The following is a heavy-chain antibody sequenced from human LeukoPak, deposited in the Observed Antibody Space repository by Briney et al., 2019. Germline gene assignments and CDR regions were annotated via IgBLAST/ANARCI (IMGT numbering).Heavy chain of an antibody. CDR1: GGSISSYY. CDR2: INHSGST. D-gene: IGHD3-9*01. J-gene: IGHJ4*02. Sequence: SETLSLTCTVSGGSISSYYWSWIRQPPGKGLEWIGEINHSGSTNYNPSLKSRVTISVDTSKNQFSLKLSPVTAADTAVYYCAREGGLRYFDWLFDYFDYWGQGTLVTVSS. V-gene: IGHV4-34*01. CDR3: AREGGLRYFDWLFDYFDY.